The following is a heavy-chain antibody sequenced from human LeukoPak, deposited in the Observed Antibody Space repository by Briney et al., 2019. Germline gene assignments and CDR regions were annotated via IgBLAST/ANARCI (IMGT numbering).Heavy chain of an antibody. CDR2: IYYSGST. V-gene: IGHV4-59*01. D-gene: IGHD3-22*01. CDR3: ARVGLDYYDSSGPYAFDI. Sequence: PPETLSLTCTVSGGSISTYHWAWIRQPPGKGLEWIGYIYYSGSTNYNPSLKSRVTISVDTSKNQFSLKLSSVTAADTAVYYCARVGLDYYDSSGPYAFDIWGQGTMVTVSS. J-gene: IGHJ3*02. CDR1: GGSISTYH.